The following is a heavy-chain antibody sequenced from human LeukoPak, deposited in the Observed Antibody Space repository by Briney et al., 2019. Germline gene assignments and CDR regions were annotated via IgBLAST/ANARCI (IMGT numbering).Heavy chain of an antibody. J-gene: IGHJ5*02. CDR3: ARVPWFDP. CDR1: GFTFSSYS. V-gene: IGHV3-21*01. CDR2: ISGSSSYI. Sequence: PGGSLRLSCAASGFTFSSYSMNWVRQAPGKGLEWVSSISGSSSYIYYADSVKGRFTISRDNAKNSLYLQMNSLRAEDTAVYYCARVPWFDPWGQGTLVTVSS.